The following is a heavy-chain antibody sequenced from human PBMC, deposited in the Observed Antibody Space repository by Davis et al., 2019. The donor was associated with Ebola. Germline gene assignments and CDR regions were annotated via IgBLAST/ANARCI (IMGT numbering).Heavy chain of an antibody. Sequence: AASVKVSCKASGYTFTRYGISWVRQAPGQGLEWMGWISAYNGNTNYAQNLQGRVTMTIDTSTSTAYMEVRSLRYDDTAVYYCARAVTMVLPSGWFDPWGQGTLVTVSS. CDR3: ARAVTMVLPSGWFDP. J-gene: IGHJ5*02. D-gene: IGHD3-10*01. V-gene: IGHV1-18*01. CDR2: ISAYNGNT. CDR1: GYTFTRYG.